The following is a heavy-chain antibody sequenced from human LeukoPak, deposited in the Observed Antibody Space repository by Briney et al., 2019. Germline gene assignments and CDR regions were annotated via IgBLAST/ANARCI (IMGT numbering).Heavy chain of an antibody. Sequence: PSETLSLTCTVSGGSISSGSDYWSWIRQPAGKGLEWIGRIYSSGSTNYNPSLKSRVTISVETSKNQFFLKVSSVTAADTAVYYCARILYSSGWYGFFDYWGQGTLVTVSS. V-gene: IGHV4-61*02. CDR2: IYSSGST. CDR1: GGSISSGSDY. D-gene: IGHD6-19*01. CDR3: ARILYSSGWYGFFDY. J-gene: IGHJ4*02.